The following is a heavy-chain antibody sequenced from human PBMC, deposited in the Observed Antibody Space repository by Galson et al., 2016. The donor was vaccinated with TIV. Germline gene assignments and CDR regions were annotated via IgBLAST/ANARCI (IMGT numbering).Heavy chain of an antibody. V-gene: IGHV4-4*07. Sequence: SETLSLTCTVSGGSVTSSHWSWIRQPAGKGLEWIRRVYPSGHTNYSTSLKSRVTMSLDTSKNQFSLNLMSVAAADTAVYYGAKEGYGYRLSWGQGILVTVSS. D-gene: IGHD5-18*01. CDR2: VYPSGHT. CDR1: GGSVTSSH. CDR3: AKEGYGYRLS. J-gene: IGHJ4*02.